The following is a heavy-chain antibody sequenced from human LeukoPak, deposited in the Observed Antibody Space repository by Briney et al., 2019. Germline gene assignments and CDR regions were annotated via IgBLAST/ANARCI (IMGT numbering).Heavy chain of an antibody. J-gene: IGHJ4*02. CDR2: ISGRGGST. Sequence: PGGSLRLSCAASGFSFSSYAMSWVRQAPVKELEWVSGISGRGGSTHYADSVKGRFTISRDNSKNTLYLQMNSLRAEDTAVYYCAKPPYDDYSFDFWGQGTLVTVSS. CDR3: AKPPYDDYSFDF. D-gene: IGHD4-17*01. V-gene: IGHV3-23*01. CDR1: GFSFSSYA.